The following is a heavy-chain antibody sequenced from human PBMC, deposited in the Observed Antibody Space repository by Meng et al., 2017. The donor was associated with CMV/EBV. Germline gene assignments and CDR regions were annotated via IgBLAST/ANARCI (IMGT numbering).Heavy chain of an antibody. CDR2: TYYRSKWYN. Sequence: SETLSLTCAISGDSVSSNSAALNWIRQSPSRGLEWLGRTYYRSKWYNDYAVSVKSRITINPDTSKNQFSLQLNSVTPEDTAVYYCARDRPAMVYYYYGMDVWGQGTTVTVSS. CDR3: ARDRPAMVYYYYGMDV. CDR1: GDSVSSNSAA. V-gene: IGHV6-1*01. J-gene: IGHJ6*02. D-gene: IGHD5-18*01.